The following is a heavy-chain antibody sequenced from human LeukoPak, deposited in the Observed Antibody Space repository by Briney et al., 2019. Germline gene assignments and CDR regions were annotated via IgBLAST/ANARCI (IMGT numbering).Heavy chain of an antibody. CDR1: GDSISSGGYP. V-gene: IGHV4-30-4*07. Sequence: SETLSLTCAVSGDSISSGGYPWSWIRQPPGKGLEWIGYIYYSGSTYYNPSLKSRVTITVDTSKSQVSLKLSSVTAADTAVYYCSLWFGDKQGFFDIWGQGTMVTVSS. J-gene: IGHJ3*02. CDR3: SLWFGDKQGFFDI. CDR2: IYYSGST. D-gene: IGHD3-10*01.